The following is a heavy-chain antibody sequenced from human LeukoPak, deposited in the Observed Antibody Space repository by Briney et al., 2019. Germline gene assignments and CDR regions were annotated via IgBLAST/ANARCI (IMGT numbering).Heavy chain of an antibody. CDR2: IIPILGIA. CDR3: ARGLHYYDSSGYYYDYFDY. Sequence: SVKVSCKASGGTFSSYAISWVRQAPGQGLEWMGRIIPILGIANYAQKFQGRVTITADKSTSAAYMELSSLRSEDTAVYYCARGLHYYDSSGYYYDYFDYWGQGTLVTVSS. D-gene: IGHD3-22*01. J-gene: IGHJ4*02. CDR1: GGTFSSYA. V-gene: IGHV1-69*04.